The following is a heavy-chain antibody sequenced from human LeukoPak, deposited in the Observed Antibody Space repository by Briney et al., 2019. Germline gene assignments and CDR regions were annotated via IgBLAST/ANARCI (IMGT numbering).Heavy chain of an antibody. Sequence: ASVKVSCKASGYTFTGYYMHWVRQAPGQGLEWMGWINPNSGGTNYAQKFQGRVTMTRDTSISTAYMELSRLRSDDTAVYYCARGYYDFWSGGAYYSMDVWGQGTTVTVSS. D-gene: IGHD3-3*01. V-gene: IGHV1-2*02. J-gene: IGHJ6*02. CDR1: GYTFTGYY. CDR3: ARGYYDFWSGGAYYSMDV. CDR2: INPNSGGT.